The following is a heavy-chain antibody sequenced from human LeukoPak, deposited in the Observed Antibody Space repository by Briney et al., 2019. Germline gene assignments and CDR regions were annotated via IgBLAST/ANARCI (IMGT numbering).Heavy chain of an antibody. CDR2: IIPIFGAT. J-gene: IGHJ6*02. D-gene: IGHD3-10*01. CDR1: GYTFTGYY. CDR3: ARSPFGTSYYYYYYGMDV. Sequence: SVKVSCKASGYTFTGYYIHWVRQAPGQGLEWMGGIIPIFGATNYAQKFQGRVTITADEYTSTVYMELSSLRSEDTAVYYCARSPFGTSYYYYYYGMDVWGQGTTVTVSS. V-gene: IGHV1-69*13.